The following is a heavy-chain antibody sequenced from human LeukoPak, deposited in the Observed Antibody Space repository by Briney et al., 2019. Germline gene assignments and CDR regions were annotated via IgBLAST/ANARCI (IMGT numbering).Heavy chain of an antibody. V-gene: IGHV4-59*08. J-gene: IGHJ4*02. D-gene: IGHD4-11*01. CDR2: IYYRGNT. CDR1: GGSISNYY. CDR3: ARRRGLSEGDYDY. Sequence: SETLSLTCTVSGGSISNYYWSWIRQLPGKGLEWIGYIYYRGNTNFNLSLKSRVTISVDTSKNQFSLKLSSVTAADTAVYYCARRRGLSEGDYDYWGQGTLVTVSS.